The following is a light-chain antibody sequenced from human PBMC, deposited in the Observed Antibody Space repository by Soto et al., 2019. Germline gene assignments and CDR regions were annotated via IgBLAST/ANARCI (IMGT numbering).Light chain of an antibody. CDR2: GAY. Sequence: EIVMTQSPATLSVSPGERATLSCRASQSVSSNLAWYQQKPGQAPRLLIYGAYTRATGIPARFSGSGSGTEVTLTISSLQSEDFAVYYCQQYNNWPPYTIGQGTKLEIK. J-gene: IGKJ2*01. CDR3: QQYNNWPPYT. CDR1: QSVSSN. V-gene: IGKV3-15*01.